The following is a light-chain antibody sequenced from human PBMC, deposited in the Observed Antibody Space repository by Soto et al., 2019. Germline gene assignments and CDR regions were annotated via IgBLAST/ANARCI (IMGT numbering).Light chain of an antibody. Sequence: EIVMTQSPATLSVSPGERATLSCRASQSVSNNLAWYQQKPGQAPRLLIYDASTRATGIPARFSGSGSGTEFTLTISSLQSEDFAVYSCQQYHICPLMYTFGQGTKLEIK. CDR2: DAS. J-gene: IGKJ2*01. CDR3: QQYHICPLMYT. V-gene: IGKV3-15*01. CDR1: QSVSNN.